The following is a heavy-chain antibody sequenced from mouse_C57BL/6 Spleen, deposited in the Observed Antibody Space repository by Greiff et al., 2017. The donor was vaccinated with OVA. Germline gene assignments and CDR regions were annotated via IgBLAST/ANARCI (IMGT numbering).Heavy chain of an antibody. CDR1: GYSITSGYY. Sequence: EVKVEESGPGLVKPSQSLSLTCSVTGYSITSGYYWNWIRQFPGNKLEWMGYISYDGSNNYNPSLKNRISITRDTSKNQFFLKLNSVTTEDTATYYCARVFYGYFDYWGQGTTLTVSS. CDR2: ISYDGSN. CDR3: ARVFYGYFDY. D-gene: IGHD1-1*01. J-gene: IGHJ2*01. V-gene: IGHV3-6*01.